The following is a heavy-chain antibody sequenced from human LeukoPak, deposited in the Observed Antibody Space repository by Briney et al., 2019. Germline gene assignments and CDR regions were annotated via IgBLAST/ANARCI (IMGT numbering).Heavy chain of an antibody. D-gene: IGHD2-15*01. CDR2: IKQDGSEK. CDR3: ASGYCSGGSCYSAPDY. Sequence: GGSLRLSCAASGFSFSSYWMSWVRQAPGKGLEWVANIKQDGSEKYYVDSVKGRFTISRDNAKNSLYLQMNSLRAEDTAVYYCASGYCSGGSCYSAPDYWGQGTLVTVSS. CDR1: GFSFSSYW. V-gene: IGHV3-7*01. J-gene: IGHJ4*02.